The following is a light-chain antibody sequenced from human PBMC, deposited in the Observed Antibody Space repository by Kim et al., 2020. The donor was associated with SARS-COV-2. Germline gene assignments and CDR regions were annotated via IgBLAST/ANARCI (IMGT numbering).Light chain of an antibody. CDR3: AAWDDSLSGRI. CDR2: RDD. V-gene: IGLV1-47*01. CDR1: TSNIGNNY. Sequence: GQTVTISCSGSTSNIGNNYVFWYQQLPGTAPKLLIYRDDQRPSGVPDRFSGSKSGTTASLTFSGLRSEDEGDYYCAAWDDSLSGRIFGGGTQLTVL. J-gene: IGLJ2*01.